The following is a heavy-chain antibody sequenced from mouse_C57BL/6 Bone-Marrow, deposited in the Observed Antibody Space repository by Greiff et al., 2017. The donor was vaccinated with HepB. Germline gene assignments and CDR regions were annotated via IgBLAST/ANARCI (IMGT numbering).Heavy chain of an antibody. Sequence: EVKLMESGGGLVKPGGSLKLSCAASGFTFSSYAMSWVRQTPEKRLEWVATISDGGSYTYYPDNVKGRFTISRDKAKNNLYLQMSHLKSEDTAMYYCARAYYRYFDVWGTGTTVTVSS. J-gene: IGHJ1*03. CDR2: ISDGGSYT. V-gene: IGHV5-4*03. CDR3: ARAYYRYFDV. CDR1: GFTFSSYA. D-gene: IGHD2-12*01.